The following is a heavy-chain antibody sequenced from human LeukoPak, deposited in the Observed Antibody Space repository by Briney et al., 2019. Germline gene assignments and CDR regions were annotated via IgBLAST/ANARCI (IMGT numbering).Heavy chain of an antibody. CDR2: ISGRGDST. J-gene: IGHJ4*02. CDR3: AKAHSSSWYYFGD. CDR1: GFTFSSYA. D-gene: IGHD6-13*01. V-gene: IGHV3-23*01. Sequence: GGSLRLSCAASGFTFSSYAMSWVRQAPGKGLEWVSVISGRGDSTHYADSVKGRFTISRDNSKNTLYMQMNSLRAEDTAVYYCAKAHSSSWYYFGDWGQGARVTVSS.